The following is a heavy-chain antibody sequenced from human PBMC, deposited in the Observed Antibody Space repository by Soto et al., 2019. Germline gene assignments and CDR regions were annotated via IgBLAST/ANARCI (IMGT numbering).Heavy chain of an antibody. Sequence: EVQLLESGGGLVQPGGSLRLSCAASGFTFSSYAMSWVRQAPGKGLEWVSAISGRGGSPFYSDSVKGRFTISRDNSKNTLFLQMNSLRGEDTAVYYCARSPTGGYYSLFDYWGQGTQVTVSS. V-gene: IGHV3-23*01. J-gene: IGHJ4*02. CDR3: ARSPTGGYYSLFDY. CDR1: GFTFSSYA. CDR2: ISGRGGSP. D-gene: IGHD3-22*01.